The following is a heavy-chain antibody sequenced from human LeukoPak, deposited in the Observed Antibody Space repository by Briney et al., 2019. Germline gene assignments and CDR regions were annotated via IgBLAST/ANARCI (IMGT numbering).Heavy chain of an antibody. CDR1: GGTFSSYA. Sequence: SVKVSCKASGGTFSSYALSWVRQAPGQGLEWMGRIIPILGIANYAQKFQGRVTITADKSTSTAYTELSSLRSEDTAVYYCARDVGQWPHPTRLGMDVWGQGTTVTVSS. V-gene: IGHV1-69*04. CDR2: IIPILGIA. J-gene: IGHJ6*02. D-gene: IGHD6-19*01. CDR3: ARDVGQWPHPTRLGMDV.